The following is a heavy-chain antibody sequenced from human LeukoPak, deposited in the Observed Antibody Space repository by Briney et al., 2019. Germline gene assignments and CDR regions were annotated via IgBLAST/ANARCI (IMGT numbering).Heavy chain of an antibody. CDR1: GFSFSNYA. V-gene: IGHV3-23*01. CDR3: AKGGLWFGELRGES. Sequence: GSLRLSCAASGFSFSNYAMSWVRQPPGKGLEWVSAISDSSSSTYFADSVKGRFTISRDNSKNTLYLQMNSLRTEDTAVYYCAKGGLWFGELRGESWGQGTLVTVSS. CDR2: ISDSSSST. J-gene: IGHJ5*02. D-gene: IGHD3-10*01.